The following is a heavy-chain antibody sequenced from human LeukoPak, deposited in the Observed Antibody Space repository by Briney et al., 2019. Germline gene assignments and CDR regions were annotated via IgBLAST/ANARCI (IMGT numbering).Heavy chain of an antibody. J-gene: IGHJ5*02. D-gene: IGHD3-22*01. CDR1: GYTFTGYY. V-gene: IGHV1-2*02. CDR3: ARDQYYDSKGWFDP. Sequence: GASVKVSCKASGYTFTGYYMHWVRQAPGQGLEWMGWINPNSGGTNYAQKLQGRVTMTTETSTSTAYIELRGLRSDDTAVYYCARDQYYDSKGWFDPWGQGTLVTVSS. CDR2: INPNSGGT.